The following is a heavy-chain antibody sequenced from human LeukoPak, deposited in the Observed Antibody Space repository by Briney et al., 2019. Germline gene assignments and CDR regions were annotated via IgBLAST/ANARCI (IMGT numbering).Heavy chain of an antibody. CDR2: ISSSSSYI. J-gene: IGHJ3*02. D-gene: IGHD5-24*01. CDR1: GFTFSSYS. Sequence: PGGSLRLSCAASGFTFSSYSMNWVRQAPGKGLEWVSSISSSSSYIYYADSVKGRFTISRDNAKNSLYLQMNSLRAEDTAVYYCARWDGDGYTDAFDIWGQGTMVTVSS. CDR3: ARWDGDGYTDAFDI. V-gene: IGHV3-21*01.